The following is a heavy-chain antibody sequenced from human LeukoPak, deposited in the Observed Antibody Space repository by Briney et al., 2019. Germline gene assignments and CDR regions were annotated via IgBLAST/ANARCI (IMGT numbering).Heavy chain of an antibody. CDR2: IKQDGSEK. D-gene: IGHD3-16*02. J-gene: IGHJ4*02. CDR1: GFTFSSYW. V-gene: IGHV3-7*01. CDR3: AKDSSAAFYDYVWGSYRYMGYYFDY. Sequence: GGSLRLSCAASGFTFSSYWMSWVRQAPGKGLEWVANIKQDGSEKYYVDSVKGRFTISRDNAKNSLYLQMNSLRAEDTAVYYCAKDSSAAFYDYVWGSYRYMGYYFDYWGQGTLVTVSS.